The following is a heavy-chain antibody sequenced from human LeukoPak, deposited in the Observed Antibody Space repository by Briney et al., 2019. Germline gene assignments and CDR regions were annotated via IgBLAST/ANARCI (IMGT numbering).Heavy chain of an antibody. CDR1: GFTFNVYA. CDR2: ISGSRDFI. V-gene: IGHV3-21*06. D-gene: IGHD1-26*01. Sequence: GGSLRLSCVVSGFTFNVYAMHWVRQIPGKGPEWISSISGSRDFIYYADSVKGRFTISRDNAKNSLYLDMNSLRVEDTAVYFCARALVGAAFDTWGQGALVTVSS. CDR3: ARALVGAAFDT. J-gene: IGHJ4*02.